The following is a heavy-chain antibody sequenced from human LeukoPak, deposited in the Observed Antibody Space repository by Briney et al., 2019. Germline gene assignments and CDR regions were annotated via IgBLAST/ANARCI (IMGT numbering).Heavy chain of an antibody. CDR2: MSFDGNYE. CDR3: ARAYSGSYYSYFQH. Sequence: GGSLRLSCAASGFIFNSYAMHWVRQAPGKGLEWVAVMSFDGNYEYYADSVKGRFTISRDNSKSMLFLQMNSLRFEDTAVYYCARAYSGSYYSYFQHWGQGTLVTVSS. J-gene: IGHJ1*01. CDR1: GFIFNSYA. D-gene: IGHD1-26*01. V-gene: IGHV3-30*01.